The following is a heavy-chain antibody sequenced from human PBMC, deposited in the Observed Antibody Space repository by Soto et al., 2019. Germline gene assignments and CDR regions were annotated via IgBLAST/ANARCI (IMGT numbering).Heavy chain of an antibody. CDR1: GFTFSSSW. CDR2: INPDGSEK. CDR3: SRSLDS. Sequence: GGALRLSCAASGFTFSSSWMYWVRQAPGKGLVWVANINPDGSEKHYVGSVEGRFTISRDNAKNSLYLQMSSLTAEGSALYYCSRSLDSYGQGTRVTVSP. V-gene: IGHV3-7*01. J-gene: IGHJ4*02.